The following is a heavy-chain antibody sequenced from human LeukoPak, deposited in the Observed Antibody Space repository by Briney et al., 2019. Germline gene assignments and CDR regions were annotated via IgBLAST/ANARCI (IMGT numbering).Heavy chain of an antibody. CDR1: GGCFSGYY. Sequence: SETLSLTCAVYGGCFSGYYWSWIRQPPGKGLEWIWEINHSGSSNYKPSLKSRFTISVDTSKNQFSLKLSSVTAADTAVYYCARGHYYGSGSYYHGGYYYGMDVWGKGTTVTVSS. J-gene: IGHJ6*04. V-gene: IGHV4-34*01. CDR3: ARGHYYGSGSYYHGGYYYGMDV. CDR2: INHSGSS. D-gene: IGHD3-10*01.